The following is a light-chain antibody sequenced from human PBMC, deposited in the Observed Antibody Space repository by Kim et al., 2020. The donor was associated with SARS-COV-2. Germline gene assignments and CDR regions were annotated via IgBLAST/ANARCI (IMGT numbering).Light chain of an antibody. CDR3: QQRANWPIT. Sequence: SSPGERATLSCRASQSVSSNLAWYQQKPVQAPRLLIYDASNRATGIPARFSGSGSGTDFTLTISSLEPEDFAVYYCQQRANWPITFGQGTRLEIK. J-gene: IGKJ5*01. CDR2: DAS. V-gene: IGKV3-11*01. CDR1: QSVSSN.